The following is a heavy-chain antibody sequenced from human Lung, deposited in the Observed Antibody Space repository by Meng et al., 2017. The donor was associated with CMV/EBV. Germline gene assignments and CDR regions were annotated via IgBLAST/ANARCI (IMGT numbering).Heavy chain of an antibody. CDR2: IYHSGST. Sequence: HLQESGPGLLKPSGTLSLPWAVSGGSIRSSNWWSGVRQPPGKGLEWIGEIYHSGSTNYNPSLKSRVTISVDKSKNQFSLKLSSVTAADTAVYYCASFPPPGKQWLVTDYWGQGTLVTVSS. D-gene: IGHD6-19*01. V-gene: IGHV4-4*02. CDR1: GGSIRSSNW. J-gene: IGHJ4*02. CDR3: ASFPPPGKQWLVTDY.